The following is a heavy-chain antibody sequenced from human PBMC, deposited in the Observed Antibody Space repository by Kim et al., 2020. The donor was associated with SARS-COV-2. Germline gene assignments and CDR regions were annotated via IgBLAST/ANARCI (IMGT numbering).Heavy chain of an antibody. J-gene: IGHJ4*02. D-gene: IGHD1-26*01. Sequence: KNYVDSVKGRFSISRDNPQNSLDLQMNSRRVEDTAVYYCARDPGSSAFDLWGQGTLVTVSS. CDR2: K. V-gene: IGHV3-7*01. CDR3: ARDPGSSAFDL.